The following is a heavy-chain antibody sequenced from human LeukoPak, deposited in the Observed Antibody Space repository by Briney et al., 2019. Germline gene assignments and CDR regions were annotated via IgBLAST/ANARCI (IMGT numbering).Heavy chain of an antibody. V-gene: IGHV1-69*06. Sequence: SVKVSCKASGGTFSSYAISWVRQAPGQGLEWMGGIIPIFGTANYAQKFQGRVTMTEDTSTDTAYMELSSLRSEDTAVYYCARGGAVTTSHFDYWGQGTLVTVSS. CDR3: ARGGAVTTSHFDY. CDR2: IIPIFGTA. J-gene: IGHJ4*02. D-gene: IGHD4-17*01. CDR1: GGTFSSYA.